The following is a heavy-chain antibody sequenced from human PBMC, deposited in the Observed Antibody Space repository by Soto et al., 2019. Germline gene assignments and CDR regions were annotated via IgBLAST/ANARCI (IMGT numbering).Heavy chain of an antibody. Sequence: SETLSLTCTVSGVSISGSRYYWGWIRQPPGRGLEWIGNIYYSGSTYYTPDLKSRVTLSVDTSKNQFSLNLNSVTAADTAVYYCARGGIPTSGYGIAYAMDVWGQGTTVTVSS. CDR2: IYYSGST. CDR1: GVSISGSRYY. V-gene: IGHV4-39*01. J-gene: IGHJ6*02. CDR3: ARGGIPTSGYGIAYAMDV. D-gene: IGHD1-26*01.